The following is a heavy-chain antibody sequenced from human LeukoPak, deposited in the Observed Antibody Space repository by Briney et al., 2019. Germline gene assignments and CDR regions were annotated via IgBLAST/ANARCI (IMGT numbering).Heavy chain of an antibody. CDR1: GGSFSGYY. CDR3: AGRTYYYDSSGYYFDY. Sequence: SETLSLTYAVYGGSFSGYYWSWIRQPPGKGLEWIGEINHSGSTNYNPSLKSRVTISVDTSKNQFSLKLSSVTAADTAVYYCAGRTYYYDSSGYYFDYWGQGTLVTVSS. V-gene: IGHV4-34*01. D-gene: IGHD3-22*01. J-gene: IGHJ4*02. CDR2: INHSGST.